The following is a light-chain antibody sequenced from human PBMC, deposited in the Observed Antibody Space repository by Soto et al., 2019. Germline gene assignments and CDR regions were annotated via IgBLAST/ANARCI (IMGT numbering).Light chain of an antibody. CDR2: EVS. V-gene: IGLV2-23*02. J-gene: IGLJ1*01. CDR3: CSYAGRSTYV. CDR1: GSYNF. Sequence: QSALTQPASVSGSPGQSITISCTVGSYNFVSWYQQHPGKAPKVLIYEVSKRPSGVSDRFSGSKSGNTASLTISGLQAEDEAVYYCCSYAGRSTYVFGTGTKVTVL.